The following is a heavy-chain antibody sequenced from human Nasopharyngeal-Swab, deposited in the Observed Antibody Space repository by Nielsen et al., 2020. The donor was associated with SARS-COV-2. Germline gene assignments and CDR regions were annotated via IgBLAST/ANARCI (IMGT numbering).Heavy chain of an antibody. D-gene: IGHD1-26*01. CDR2: INWNGGST. Sequence: WIRQPPGKGLEWVSGINWNGGSTGYADSVKGRFTISRDNAKNSLYLQMNSLRAEDTALYYCAKDSGGYSGSYDYWGQGTLVTVSS. V-gene: IGHV3-20*03. J-gene: IGHJ4*02. CDR3: AKDSGGYSGSYDY.